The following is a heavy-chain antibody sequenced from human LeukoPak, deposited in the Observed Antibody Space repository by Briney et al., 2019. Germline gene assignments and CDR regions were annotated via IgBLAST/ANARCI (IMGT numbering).Heavy chain of an antibody. V-gene: IGHV3-33*01. CDR1: GFTFSSYG. CDR3: ARGYYDILTGSYYYGMDV. CDR2: ICYDGSKK. D-gene: IGHD3-9*01. Sequence: GRSLRLSCAASGFTFSSYGIHWVRQAPGQGLGWVAVICYDGSKKYYADSVNGRFTISRDNSKNTPYLPMNSMRAADTVVYYCARGYYDILTGSYYYGMDVWGTGTTVTVSS. J-gene: IGHJ6*04.